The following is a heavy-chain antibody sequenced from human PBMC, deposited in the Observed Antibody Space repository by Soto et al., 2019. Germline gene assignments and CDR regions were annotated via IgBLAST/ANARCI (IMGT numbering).Heavy chain of an antibody. D-gene: IGHD6-6*01. J-gene: IGHJ5*02. Sequence: VHLLESGGGLVQPGGSLRLSCAASGYNFSTYAMSWVRQAPGKGLEWVSGISAGGGSPFIADSVKGRFIISRDNAKDTLYLQMNSLTGEDTAIYYCVKHAEYQLVSWFDPWGQGTLVTVSS. CDR2: ISAGGGSP. V-gene: IGHV3-23*01. CDR1: GYNFSTYA. CDR3: VKHAEYQLVSWFDP.